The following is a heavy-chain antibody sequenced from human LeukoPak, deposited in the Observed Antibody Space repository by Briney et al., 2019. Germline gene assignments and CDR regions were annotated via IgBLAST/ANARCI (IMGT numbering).Heavy chain of an antibody. J-gene: IGHJ4*02. CDR2: INPNSGGT. CDR3: AVRGGGVYYFDY. CDR1: GYAFTGYY. Sequence: GASVKVSCKASGYAFTGYYIHWVRQASGQGLEWMGWINPNSGGTNYAQKFQGRVTMTRDTSISTAYMELSRLRSDDTAVYYCAVRGGGVYYFDYWGQGTLVTVSS. D-gene: IGHD3-16*01. V-gene: IGHV1-2*02.